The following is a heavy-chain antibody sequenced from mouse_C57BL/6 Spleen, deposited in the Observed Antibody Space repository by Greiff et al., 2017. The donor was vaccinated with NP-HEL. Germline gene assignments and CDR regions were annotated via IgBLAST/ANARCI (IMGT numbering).Heavy chain of an antibody. D-gene: IGHD5-1*01. CDR1: GFSLTSYG. V-gene: IGHV2-5*01. Sequence: QVQLKESGPGLVQPSQSLSITCTVSGFSLTSYGVHWVRQSPGKGLEWLGVIWRGGSTDYNAALMSRLSITKDNSKSQVFFKMNSLQADDTAIYYCAKSFTSWGTGTTVTVSS. J-gene: IGHJ1*03. CDR2: IWRGGST. CDR3: AKSFTS.